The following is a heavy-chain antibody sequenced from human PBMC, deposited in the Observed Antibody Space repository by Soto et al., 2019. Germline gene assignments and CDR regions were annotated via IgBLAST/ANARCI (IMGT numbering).Heavy chain of an antibody. D-gene: IGHD3-10*01. CDR2: IYYTGST. Sequence: QVQLQESGPGLVKPSQTLSLTCTVSGASISSGGYYWSWIRQHPGKGLEWIGYIYYTGSTYYNPSLKSRVTISVDTSKNQFYLKLSSVTAADTAVYYCARDLRFRGFYGMDVWGQGTTVTVSS. V-gene: IGHV4-31*03. CDR1: GASISSGGYY. CDR3: ARDLRFRGFYGMDV. J-gene: IGHJ6*02.